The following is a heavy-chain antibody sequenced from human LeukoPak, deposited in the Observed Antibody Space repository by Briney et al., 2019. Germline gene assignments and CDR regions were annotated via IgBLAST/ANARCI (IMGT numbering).Heavy chain of an antibody. CDR1: SGTFSGYY. CDR3: ARELALNYYYMDV. V-gene: IGHV4-34*01. CDR2: INQSGAT. J-gene: IGHJ6*03. Sequence: PSETLSLTCGLYSGTFSGYYWSWIRQTPGKGLEWIGEINQSGATNYNPSLQSRVTISVDTSKNQFSLNLNSVTAADTAVYYCARELALNYYYMDVWGKGTTVTISS. D-gene: IGHD5-12*01.